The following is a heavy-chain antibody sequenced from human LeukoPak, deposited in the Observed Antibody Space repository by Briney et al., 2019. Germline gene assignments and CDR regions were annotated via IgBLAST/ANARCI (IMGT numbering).Heavy chain of an antibody. D-gene: IGHD3-10*01. CDR3: TRHAPPYYYGSGSYYAFDY. CDR2: IRSKANSYAT. CDR1: GYTFTGYY. V-gene: IGHV3-73*01. J-gene: IGHJ4*02. Sequence: KVSCKASGYTFTGYYMHWVRQASGKGLEWVGRIRSKANSYATAYAASVKGRFTISRDDSKNTAYLQMNSLKTEDTAVYYCTRHAPPYYYGSGSYYAFDYWGQGTLVTVSS.